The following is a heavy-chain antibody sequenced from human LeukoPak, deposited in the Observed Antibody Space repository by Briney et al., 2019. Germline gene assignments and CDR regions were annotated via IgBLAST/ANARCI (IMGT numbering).Heavy chain of an antibody. Sequence: GGSLRLSCAASGSTFSSYSMNWVRQAPGKGLEWVSSISSSSSYIYYADSVKGRFTISRDNAKNSLYLQMNSLRAEDTAVYYCARIFGADDFWSGFPKDNWFDPWGQGTLVTVSS. CDR2: ISSSSSYI. CDR1: GSTFSSYS. V-gene: IGHV3-21*01. CDR3: ARIFGADDFWSGFPKDNWFDP. D-gene: IGHD3-3*01. J-gene: IGHJ5*02.